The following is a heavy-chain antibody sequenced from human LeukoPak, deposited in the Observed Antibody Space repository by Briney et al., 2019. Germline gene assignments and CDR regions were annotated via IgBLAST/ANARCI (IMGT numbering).Heavy chain of an antibody. V-gene: IGHV3-20*04. D-gene: IGHD3-22*01. CDR2: INWNGGST. J-gene: IGHJ4*02. Sequence: PGGSLRLSCAASGFTFDDYGMSWVRQVPGKGLDWVSGINWNGGSTGYADSVKGRFTISRDNAKNSLYLQMNSLRAEDTALYSCARGVYYYDSSGYYILGYWGQGTLVTVSS. CDR3: ARGVYYYDSSGYYILGY. CDR1: GFTFDDYG.